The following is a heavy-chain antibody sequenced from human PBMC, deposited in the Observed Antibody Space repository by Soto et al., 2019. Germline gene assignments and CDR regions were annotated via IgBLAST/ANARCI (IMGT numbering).Heavy chain of an antibody. CDR1: GGSISSGGYY. J-gene: IGHJ5*02. D-gene: IGHD2-21*02. Sequence: QVQLQESGPGLVKPSQTLSLTCTVSGGSISSGGYYWSWIRQHPGKGLEWIGYIYYSGSTYYNPSRKSRVXXSXDXSKNQCSLKLSSVTAADTAVYYCARGGTVGTGWFDPWGQGTLVTVSS. CDR2: IYYSGST. V-gene: IGHV4-31*03. CDR3: ARGGTVGTGWFDP.